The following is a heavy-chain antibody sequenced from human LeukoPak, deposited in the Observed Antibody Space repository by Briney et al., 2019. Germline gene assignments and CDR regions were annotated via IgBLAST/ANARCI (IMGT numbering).Heavy chain of an antibody. J-gene: IGHJ4*02. CDR3: ARAPLYYFDY. CDR2: IYYSGST. V-gene: IGHV4-59*01. Sequence: SETLSLTCAVYGGSFSGYYWSWIRQPPGKGLEWIGYIYYSGSTNYNPSLKSRVTISVDTSKNQFSLKLSSVTAADTAVYYCARAPLYYFDYWGQGTLVTVSS. CDR1: GGSFSGYY.